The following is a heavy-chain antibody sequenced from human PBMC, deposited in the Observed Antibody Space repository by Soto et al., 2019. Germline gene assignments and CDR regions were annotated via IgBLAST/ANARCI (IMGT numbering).Heavy chain of an antibody. J-gene: IGHJ4*02. Sequence: VQLLESGGGLVQPGGSLGLSCAVSGFTFSDYYMSWIRQAPGKGLEWVSYISSSSSYTNYADSVKGRFTISRDNAKNSLYLQMNSLRAEDTAVYYCASGSGSYYPTYYFDYWGQGTLVTVSS. CDR2: ISSSSSYT. D-gene: IGHD3-10*01. CDR3: ASGSGSYYPTYYFDY. V-gene: IGHV3-11*03. CDR1: GFTFSDYY.